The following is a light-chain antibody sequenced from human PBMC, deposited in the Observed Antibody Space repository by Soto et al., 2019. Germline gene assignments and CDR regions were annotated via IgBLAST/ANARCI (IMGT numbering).Light chain of an antibody. CDR1: QSIDTY. J-gene: IGKJ4*01. CDR3: QQSYSTPLT. Sequence: DIPMTQSPSTLSASAGERASISCRASQSIDTYLNWYQQKPGKAPKLLIYAASSLQSGVPSRFSGSGSGTDFTLTISNLEPEDFATYFCQQSYSTPLTFGGGTKVDIK. CDR2: AAS. V-gene: IGKV1-39*01.